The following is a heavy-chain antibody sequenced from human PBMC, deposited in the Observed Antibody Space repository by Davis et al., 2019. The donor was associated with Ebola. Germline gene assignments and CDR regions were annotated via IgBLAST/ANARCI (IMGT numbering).Heavy chain of an antibody. V-gene: IGHV4-31*03. CDR2: IYYSGST. CDR1: GGSISTSGYY. Sequence: SETLSLTCTVSGGSISTSGYYWSWIRQNPGKGLEWIGYIYYSGSTNYNPSLKSRVTISVDTSKNQFSLKLSSVTAADTAVYYCARGREYYDILTGPNWFDPWGQGTLVTVSS. D-gene: IGHD3-9*01. J-gene: IGHJ5*02. CDR3: ARGREYYDILTGPNWFDP.